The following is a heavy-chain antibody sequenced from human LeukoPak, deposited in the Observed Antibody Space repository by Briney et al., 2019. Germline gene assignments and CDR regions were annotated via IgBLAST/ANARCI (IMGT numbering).Heavy chain of an antibody. CDR1: GGSFSGYY. CDR3: AARVVAATAPGDY. D-gene: IGHD2-15*01. CDR2: INHSGST. J-gene: IGHJ4*02. Sequence: SETLSLTCAVNGGSFSGYYWSWIRQPPGKGLEWIGEINHSGSTNYNPSLKGRVTISVDTSKNQFSLKLSSVTAADTAVYYCAARVVAATAPGDYWGQGTLVTVSS. V-gene: IGHV4-34*01.